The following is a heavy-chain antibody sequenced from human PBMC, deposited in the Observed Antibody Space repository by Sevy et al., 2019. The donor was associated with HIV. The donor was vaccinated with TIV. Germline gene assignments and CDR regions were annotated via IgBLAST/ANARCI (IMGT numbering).Heavy chain of an antibody. CDR2: ISSGSSYV. J-gene: IGHJ4*02. Sequence: GSLRLSCAASGFTFSSYSMNWVRQAPGKGLEWVSSISSGSSYVYHADSVKGRFTISRDNAKNSLYLQMNSLRTEDTAVYYCASPLHYYDSPSAYWGQGTQVTVSS. CDR3: ASPLHYYDSPSAY. CDR1: GFTFSSYS. D-gene: IGHD3-22*01. V-gene: IGHV3-21*01.